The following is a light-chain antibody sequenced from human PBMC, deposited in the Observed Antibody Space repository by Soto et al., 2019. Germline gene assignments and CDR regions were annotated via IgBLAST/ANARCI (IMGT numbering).Light chain of an antibody. Sequence: ALTQPASVSGSPGQSITISCTGTSSDVGAYNYVSWYQQYPGKAPKLMIYGVTNRPSGVSNRFSGSKTGNTASLTISGLQAEDEADYYCFSHRGGDSHVFGTGTKATVL. CDR2: GVT. V-gene: IGLV2-14*01. CDR3: FSHRGGDSHV. CDR1: SSDVGAYNY. J-gene: IGLJ1*01.